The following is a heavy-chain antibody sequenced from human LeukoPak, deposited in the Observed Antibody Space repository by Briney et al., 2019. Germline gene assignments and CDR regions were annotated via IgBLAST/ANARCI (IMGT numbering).Heavy chain of an antibody. D-gene: IGHD4-11*01. CDR2: ISHDGKNK. V-gene: IGHV3-30*04. J-gene: IGHJ4*02. CDR1: GYTFSSYA. CDR3: ARDHGLQMNARRGFDF. Sequence: GGSLRLSCTASGYTFSSYAMQWVRQAPGKGLEWVAVISHDGKNKFYADSVKGRFSISRDNARNTLSLEMSSLRAEDTAIYYCARDHGLQMNARRGFDFWGQGTLVTVSS.